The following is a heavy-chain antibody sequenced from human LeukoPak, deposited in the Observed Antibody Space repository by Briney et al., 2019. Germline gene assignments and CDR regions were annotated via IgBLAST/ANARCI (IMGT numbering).Heavy chain of an antibody. CDR2: ISAYNGNT. J-gene: IGHJ5*02. D-gene: IGHD2-2*01. CDR3: ARDVTRDIAVVPAANDWFDP. Sequence: GASVKVSCKASGYTFTSYGISWVRQAPGQGLEWMGWISAYNGNTNYAQKLQGRVTMTTDTSTSTAYMELRSLRSDDTAVYYCARDVTRDIAVVPAANDWFDPWGQGTLVTVSS. V-gene: IGHV1-18*01. CDR1: GYTFTSYG.